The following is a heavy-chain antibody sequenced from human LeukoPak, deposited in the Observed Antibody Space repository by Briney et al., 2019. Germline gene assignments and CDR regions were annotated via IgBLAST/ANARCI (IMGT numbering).Heavy chain of an antibody. V-gene: IGHV1-18*04. CDR3: ARGGFVLEPHFDP. D-gene: IGHD3-16*01. CDR1: GYTFTTYH. CDR2: ISAYNGNT. J-gene: IGHJ5*02. Sequence: ASVKVSCKASGYTFTTYHMHWVRQAPGQGLEWMGWISAYNGNTNYAQKLQGRVTMTTDTSTSTAYMELRSLRSDDTAVYYCARGGFVLEPHFDPWGQGTLVTVSS.